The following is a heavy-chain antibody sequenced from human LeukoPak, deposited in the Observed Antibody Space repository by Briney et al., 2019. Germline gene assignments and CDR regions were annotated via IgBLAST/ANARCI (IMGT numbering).Heavy chain of an antibody. CDR3: ARVVAAAGTDWFDP. J-gene: IGHJ5*02. D-gene: IGHD6-13*01. V-gene: IGHV3-21*04. Sequence: GGSLRLSCAASGFTFSSYSMNWVRQAPGKGLEWVSSISSSSSYIYYADSVKGRFTISRDNAKNSLYLQMNSLRAEDTAVYYCARVVAAAGTDWFDPWGQGTLVTVSS. CDR2: ISSSSSYI. CDR1: GFTFSSYS.